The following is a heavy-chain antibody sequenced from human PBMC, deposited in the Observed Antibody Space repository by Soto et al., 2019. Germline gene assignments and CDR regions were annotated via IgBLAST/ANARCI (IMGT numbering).Heavy chain of an antibody. CDR2: IYSGGST. V-gene: IGHV3-66*01. CDR1: GFTVSSNY. D-gene: IGHD1-26*01. Sequence: GGSLRLSCAASGFTVSSNYMSWVRQAPGKGLEWVSVIYSGGSTYYADSVKGRFTISRDNSKNTLYLQMNSLRAEDTAVYYCARESSLRGIYGYYYGMDVWGQGTTVTVSS. CDR3: ARESSLRGIYGYYYGMDV. J-gene: IGHJ6*02.